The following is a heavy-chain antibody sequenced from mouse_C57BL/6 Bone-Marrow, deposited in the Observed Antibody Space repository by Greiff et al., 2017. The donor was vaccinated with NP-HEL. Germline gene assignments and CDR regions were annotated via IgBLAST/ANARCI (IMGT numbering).Heavy chain of an antibody. Sequence: QVQLHQPGAELVKPGASVKLSCKASGYTFTSYWMHWVKQRPGQGLEWIGMIHPNSGSTNYNEKFKSKATLTVDKSSSTAYMQLSSLTSEDSAVYYCARSRGLLRTRFAYWGQGTLVTVSA. D-gene: IGHD1-1*01. CDR1: GYTFTSYW. CDR2: IHPNSGST. CDR3: ARSRGLLRTRFAY. J-gene: IGHJ3*01. V-gene: IGHV1-64*01.